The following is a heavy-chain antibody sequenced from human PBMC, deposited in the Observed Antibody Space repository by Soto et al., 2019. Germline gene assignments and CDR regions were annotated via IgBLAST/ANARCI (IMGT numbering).Heavy chain of an antibody. CDR3: ARAPIAVAGSYHYGMYV. Sequence: PSETLSLTCTVSGGSVSSDNYYWNWIRQPPGKGLEWIGYIYYRGSTNYNPSLKSRVTTSVDTSKNQFALKVSSVTAADTAVYFCARAPIAVAGSYHYGMYVWGQGTTVTVSS. D-gene: IGHD6-19*01. CDR2: IYYRGST. CDR1: GGSVSSDNYY. J-gene: IGHJ6*02. V-gene: IGHV4-61*01.